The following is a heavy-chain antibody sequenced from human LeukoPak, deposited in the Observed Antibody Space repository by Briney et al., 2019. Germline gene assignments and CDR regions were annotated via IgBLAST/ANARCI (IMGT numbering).Heavy chain of an antibody. CDR3: ASSTSYQYYFDY. V-gene: IGHV4-61*02. CDR2: IYTSGST. CDR1: GGSISSGDYY. J-gene: IGHJ4*02. Sequence: PSETLSLTCTVSGGSISSGDYYWSWIRQPPGKGLEWIGRIYTSGSTNYNPSLKSRVTISVDTSKNQFSLKLSSVTAADTAVYYCASSTSYQYYFDYWGQGTLVTVSS. D-gene: IGHD2-2*01.